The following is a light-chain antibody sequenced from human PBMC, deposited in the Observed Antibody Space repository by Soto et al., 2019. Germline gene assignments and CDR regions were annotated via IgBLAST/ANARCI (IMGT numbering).Light chain of an antibody. V-gene: IGLV2-14*01. CDR1: SSDVGGYNY. Sequence: QSVLTQPASVSGCPGQSITISCTGTSSDVGGYNYVSWYQQYPGKAPKLMIYHVSNRPSGVSDRFSGSKSGNSASLTISGLQAEDEADYYCSSYTTTSTYVFGTGTKVTVL. CDR3: SSYTTTSTYV. J-gene: IGLJ1*01. CDR2: HVS.